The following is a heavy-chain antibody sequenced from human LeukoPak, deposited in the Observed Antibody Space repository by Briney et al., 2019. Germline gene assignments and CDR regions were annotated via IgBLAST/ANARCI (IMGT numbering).Heavy chain of an antibody. Sequence: GGSLRLSCTASGFAFSNHAMSWVRQAPGKGLEWVSSISISGGTTYYADSVKGRFTISRENSKSTLYLQMNSLRADDTAVYYCAKKSVPTAGPSYFDYWGQGTLVTVSS. CDR2: ISISGGTT. CDR3: AKKSVPTAGPSYFDY. D-gene: IGHD6-19*01. CDR1: GFAFSNHA. V-gene: IGHV3-23*01. J-gene: IGHJ4*02.